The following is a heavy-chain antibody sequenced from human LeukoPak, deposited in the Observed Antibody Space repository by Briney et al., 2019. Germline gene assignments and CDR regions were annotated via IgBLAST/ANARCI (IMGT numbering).Heavy chain of an antibody. V-gene: IGHV4-4*07. CDR1: GGSISTYY. CDR2: IYNGGII. CDR3: ARDSGTTGEVKFDP. D-gene: IGHD3-10*01. J-gene: IGHJ5*02. Sequence: SETLSLTCTVSGGSISTYYWSWIRQPAGKGLEWIGRIYNGGIITYNPSLKSRVTMSIDTSNNQFSLRLRFVTAADTAVYYCARDSGTTGEVKFDPWGQGTLVTVSS.